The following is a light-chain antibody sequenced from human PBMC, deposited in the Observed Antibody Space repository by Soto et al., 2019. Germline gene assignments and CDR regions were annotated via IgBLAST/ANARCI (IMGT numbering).Light chain of an antibody. V-gene: IGKV1-39*01. CDR3: QQSFTTPRT. CDR1: QHITNY. CDR2: AAS. J-gene: IGKJ2*01. Sequence: DIQMTQSPSSLSAFVGDRVTISCQASQHITNYLHWYQQKPGEAPKVLIYAASGLESGVPSRFSGSRSGTDFTLTISSLQPEDFAIYFCQQSFTTPRTFGQGTKLEIK.